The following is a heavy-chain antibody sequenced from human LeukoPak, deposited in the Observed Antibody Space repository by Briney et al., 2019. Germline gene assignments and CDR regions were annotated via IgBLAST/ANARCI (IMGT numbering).Heavy chain of an antibody. CDR1: GFTFDDYA. Sequence: PGRSLRLSCAASGFTFDDYAMHWVRQAPGKGLEWVSGISWNSGSIGYADSVKGRFTISRDNSKNTLYLQMNSLRAADTAVYYCAKDPTHYRVWDDYDSTVLSYWGQGTLVTVSS. D-gene: IGHD3-22*01. CDR3: AKDPTHYRVWDDYDSTVLSY. CDR2: ISWNSGSI. J-gene: IGHJ4*02. V-gene: IGHV3-9*01.